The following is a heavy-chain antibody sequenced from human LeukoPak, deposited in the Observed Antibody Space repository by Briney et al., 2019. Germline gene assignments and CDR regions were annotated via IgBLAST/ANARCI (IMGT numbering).Heavy chain of an antibody. CDR2: IKEDGSEE. D-gene: IGHD3-22*01. CDR3: ARDGVAHYDSSGYHYPPYFDY. Sequence: GGSLRLSCAASGFTFSNYWMSWVRQAPGKGLEWVANIKEDGSEEYYVDSVKGRFTISRDNAKNSLYLQMNSLRAEDTALYYCARDGVAHYDSSGYHYPPYFDYWGQGTLVTVSS. J-gene: IGHJ4*02. CDR1: GFTFSNYW. V-gene: IGHV3-7*01.